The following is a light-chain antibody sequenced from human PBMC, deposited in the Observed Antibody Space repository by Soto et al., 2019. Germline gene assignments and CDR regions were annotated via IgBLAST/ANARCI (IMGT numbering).Light chain of an antibody. CDR3: QQRSSWPPIT. CDR1: QSVSSY. Sequence: EIVMTQSPGTLSVSPGERATLSCRASQSVSSYLAWYQQKPGQAPRLLVYDASNRATDVPPRFSGSGSGTDFTLTISSLEPEDFAVYYCQQRSSWPPITFGQGTRLEIK. CDR2: DAS. J-gene: IGKJ5*01. V-gene: IGKV3-11*01.